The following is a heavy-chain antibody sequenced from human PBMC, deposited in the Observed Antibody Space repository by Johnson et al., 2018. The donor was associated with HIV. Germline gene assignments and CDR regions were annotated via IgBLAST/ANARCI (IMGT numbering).Heavy chain of an antibody. CDR1: GFTFSSYA. V-gene: IGHV3-30*04. D-gene: IGHD3-10*01. CDR3: TKVWGFYYGQYHDAFDI. J-gene: IGHJ3*02. Sequence: QVHLVESGGGVVQPGRSLRLSCAASGFTFSSYAMHWVRQAPGKGLEWVAVISYDGSNKYYSNSVKGRFTISRDNSKNTLYLQMNSLRPEDTAVYYCTKVWGFYYGQYHDAFDIWGQGTMVTVSS. CDR2: ISYDGSNK.